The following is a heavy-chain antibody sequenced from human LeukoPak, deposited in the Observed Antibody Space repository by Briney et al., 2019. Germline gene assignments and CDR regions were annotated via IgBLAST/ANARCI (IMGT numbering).Heavy chain of an antibody. CDR1: GFTFFSYW. Sequence: GGSLRLSCAASGFTFFSYWMRWVRQAPGKGLEWVANIKQDGSEKYYVDSVKGRFTISRDNAKNSLYLQMNSLRAEDTAVYYCARDLLGIAYRGAFYYWGQGTLVTVSS. V-gene: IGHV3-7*03. CDR2: IKQDGSEK. J-gene: IGHJ4*02. D-gene: IGHD6-13*01. CDR3: ARDLLGIAYRGAFYY.